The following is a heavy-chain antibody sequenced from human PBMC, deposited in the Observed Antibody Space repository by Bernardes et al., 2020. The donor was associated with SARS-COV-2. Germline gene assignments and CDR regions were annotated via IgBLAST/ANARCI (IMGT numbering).Heavy chain of an antibody. CDR3: ARDGCGDCYSPNWYFDL. V-gene: IGHV3-11*06. CDR1: GFTFSDHY. D-gene: IGHD2-21*02. J-gene: IGHJ2*01. CDR2: ISSTSRYT. Sequence: GGSLRLSCAASGFTFSDHYMSWIRQAPGKGLEWVSYISSTSRYTNYADFVQGRFTISRDNAKNSLYLQMNSLRAEDTAVYYCARDGCGDCYSPNWYFDLWGRGTLVTVSP.